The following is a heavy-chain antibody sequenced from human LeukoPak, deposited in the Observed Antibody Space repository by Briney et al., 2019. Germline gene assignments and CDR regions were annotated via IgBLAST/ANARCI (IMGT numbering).Heavy chain of an antibody. CDR1: GFTFSSYA. V-gene: IGHV3-23*01. Sequence: PGGSLRLSCAASGFTFSSYAMSWVRQAPGKGLEWVSAISGSGGSTYYADSVKGRFTISRDNSKNTLYLQMNSLRAEDTAVCYCAKDTAVAGTVDYWGQGTLVTVSS. CDR2: ISGSGGST. J-gene: IGHJ4*02. CDR3: AKDTAVAGTVDY. D-gene: IGHD6-19*01.